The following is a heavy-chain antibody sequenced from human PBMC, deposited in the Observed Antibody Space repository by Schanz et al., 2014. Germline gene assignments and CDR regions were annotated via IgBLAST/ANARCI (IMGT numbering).Heavy chain of an antibody. Sequence: LVESGGGVVQPGRSLRLSCAASGFTFSSYGMHWVRQVPGKGLEWVAVVCYDGSKKYYADSVKGRFTTSRDNSKNTMYLQMTSLRAEDTAVYYCVKDLQRELLRDDHYYGMDVWGRGTTVTVSS. V-gene: IGHV3-33*06. D-gene: IGHD1-26*01. CDR3: VKDLQRELLRDDHYYGMDV. J-gene: IGHJ6*02. CDR2: VCYDGSKK. CDR1: GFTFSSYG.